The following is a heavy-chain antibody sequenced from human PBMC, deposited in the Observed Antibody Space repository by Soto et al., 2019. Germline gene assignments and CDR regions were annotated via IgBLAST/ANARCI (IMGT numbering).Heavy chain of an antibody. CDR3: ARPRYASGSYLVDY. Sequence: QLQLQESGPGLVKASETLSLTCTVSGGSISISGYYWGWIRQPPGKGLEWIGSISYSGSTYYTPSLKSRVSISVDTSKNHFSLKLSSVTAADTAVYYCARPRYASGSYLVDYWGQGTLVTVSS. J-gene: IGHJ4*02. D-gene: IGHD3-10*01. CDR1: GGSISISGYY. CDR2: ISYSGST. V-gene: IGHV4-39*01.